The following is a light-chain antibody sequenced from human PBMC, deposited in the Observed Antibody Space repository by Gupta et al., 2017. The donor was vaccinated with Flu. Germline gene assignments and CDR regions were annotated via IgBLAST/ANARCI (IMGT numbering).Light chain of an antibody. V-gene: IGLV7-46*01. CDR2: DTT. J-gene: IGLJ3*02. Sequence: QAVVTQEPSLTVSPGGTVTLTCGSSTGAVTSGHYPSWFRQKPGQAPTTLIYDTTNTRALTPARFSGSLRGGKAALTLAGAQTEDEDEYYCVLSDRGGRVFGGGTKLTVL. CDR3: VLSDRGGRV. CDR1: TGAVTSGHY.